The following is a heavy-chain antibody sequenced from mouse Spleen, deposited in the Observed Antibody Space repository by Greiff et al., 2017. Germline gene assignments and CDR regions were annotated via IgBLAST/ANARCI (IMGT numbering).Heavy chain of an antibody. CDR1: GYTFTSYW. V-gene: IGHV1-52*01. D-gene: IGHD2-1*01. CDR2: IDPSDSET. Sequence: VQLQQPGAELVRPGSSVKLSCKASGYTFTSYWMHWVKQRPIQGLEWIGNIDPSDSETHYNQKFKDKATLTVDKSSSTAYMQLSSLTSEDSAVYYCARRDGNQGYFDVWGAGTTVTVSS. CDR3: ARRDGNQGYFDV. J-gene: IGHJ1*01.